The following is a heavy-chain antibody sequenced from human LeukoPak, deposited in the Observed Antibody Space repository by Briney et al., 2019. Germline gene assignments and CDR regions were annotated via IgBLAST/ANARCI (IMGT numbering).Heavy chain of an antibody. V-gene: IGHV1-24*01. D-gene: IGHD6-13*01. CDR1: VYTLTELS. Sequence: ASVKVSCKLSVYTLTELSMHWVRQAPGKGLEWMGGFDPEDGETIYAQKFQGRVTMTEDTSTDTAYMELSSLRSEDTAVYYCATVSRVDAFDIWGQGTMVTVSS. CDR2: FDPEDGET. J-gene: IGHJ3*02. CDR3: ATVSRVDAFDI.